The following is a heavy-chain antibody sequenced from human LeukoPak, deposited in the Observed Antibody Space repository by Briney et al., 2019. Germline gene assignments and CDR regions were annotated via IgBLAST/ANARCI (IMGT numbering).Heavy chain of an antibody. D-gene: IGHD6-19*01. CDR1: GYSFTSNW. CDR3: ARLQGVSRGWSFDY. CDR2: IYPGDSDT. V-gene: IGHV5-51*01. Sequence: GESLKISCKGSGYSFTSNWIGWVRQMPGKGLEWLGVIYPGDSDTTYSPSLQGHVTISADKSTNTAYLQWSSLKAADTAMYYCARLQGVSRGWSFDYWGQGTLVTVSS. J-gene: IGHJ4*02.